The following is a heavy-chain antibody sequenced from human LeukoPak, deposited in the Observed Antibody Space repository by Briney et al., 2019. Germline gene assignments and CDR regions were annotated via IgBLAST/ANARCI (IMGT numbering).Heavy chain of an antibody. CDR2: IHSDGNT. V-gene: IGHV3-66*02. Sequence: GGSLRLSCVASGFTVSNSYMNWVRQAPGKGLEWVSVIHSDGNTYYADSVKGRFTISRDNSKNTLYLQMNSLRAEDTAVYYCARDGDFSGPNPYFDYWGQGTLVTVSS. CDR3: ARDGDFSGPNPYFDY. J-gene: IGHJ4*02. D-gene: IGHD3-3*01. CDR1: GFTVSNSY.